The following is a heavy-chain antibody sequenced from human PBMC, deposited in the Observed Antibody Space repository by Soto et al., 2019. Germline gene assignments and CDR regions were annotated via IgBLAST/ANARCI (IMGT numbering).Heavy chain of an antibody. CDR2: IYYSGST. J-gene: IGHJ4*02. CDR3: ARWIEGFDY. D-gene: IGHD2-2*03. CDR1: GGSISSYY. V-gene: IGHV4-59*01. Sequence: QVQLQESGPGLVKPSETLSLTCTVSGGSISSYYWSWIRQPPGKGLEWIGYIYYSGSTNYNPSLKSRVTISVDTSKNQFSLKLSSVTAADTAVYYCARWIEGFDYWGQGTLVTVSS.